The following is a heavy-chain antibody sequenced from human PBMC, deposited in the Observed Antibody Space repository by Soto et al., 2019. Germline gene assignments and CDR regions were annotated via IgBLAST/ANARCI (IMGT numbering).Heavy chain of an antibody. Sequence: GGSLRLSCAASGFTFSSYAISWVRQAPGKGLEWVSAISVSGGSTYYADSVKGRFTISRDNSKNTLYLQMNSLRAEDTAVYYCAKDPRGGAAAGLYYFDYWGQGTLVTVSS. CDR1: GFTFSSYA. D-gene: IGHD6-13*01. CDR3: AKDPRGGAAAGLYYFDY. V-gene: IGHV3-23*01. CDR2: ISVSGGST. J-gene: IGHJ4*02.